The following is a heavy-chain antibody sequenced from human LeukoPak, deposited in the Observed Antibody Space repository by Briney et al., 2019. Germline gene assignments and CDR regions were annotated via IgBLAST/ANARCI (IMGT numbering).Heavy chain of an antibody. CDR3: ARALQPGVYAFDI. Sequence: SETLSLTCTVSGVSISSYYWTWVRQPPGEGLEWIGYIYYSGSTNYNPSLKSRVTISVDTSKNQFSLKLSSVTAADTAVYYCARALQPGVYAFDIWGQGTMVTVSS. CDR2: IYYSGST. CDR1: GVSISSYY. J-gene: IGHJ3*02. V-gene: IGHV4-59*01. D-gene: IGHD6-13*01.